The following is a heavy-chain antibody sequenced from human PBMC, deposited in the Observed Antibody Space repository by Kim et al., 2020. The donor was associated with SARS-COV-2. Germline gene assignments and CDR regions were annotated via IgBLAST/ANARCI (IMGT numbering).Heavy chain of an antibody. J-gene: IGHJ4*02. V-gene: IGHV7-4-1*02. Sequence: ASVKVSCKASGYTFTSYAMNWVRQAPGQGLEWMGWINTNTGNPTYAQGFTGRFVFSLDTSVSTAYLQISSLKAEDTAVYYCARSESGEIAAAGCFDYWGQGTLVTVSS. CDR2: INTNTGNP. CDR3: ARSESGEIAAAGCFDY. D-gene: IGHD6-13*01. CDR1: GYTFTSYA.